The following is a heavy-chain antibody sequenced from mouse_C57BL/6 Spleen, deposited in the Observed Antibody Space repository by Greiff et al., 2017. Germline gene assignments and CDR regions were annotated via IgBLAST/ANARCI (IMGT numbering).Heavy chain of an antibody. V-gene: IGHV1-80*01. J-gene: IGHJ2*01. CDR1: GYAFRSYW. CDR2: IYPGDGDT. Sequence: VQLQQSGAELVKPGASVKISCKASGYAFRSYWMNWVKQRPGKGLEWIGQIYPGDGDTNYNGKFKGKATLTAAKSSSTAYMQLSSLTSEDSAVYFCARSYYYGSSYFDYWGQGTTLTVSS. CDR3: ARSYYYGSSYFDY. D-gene: IGHD1-1*01.